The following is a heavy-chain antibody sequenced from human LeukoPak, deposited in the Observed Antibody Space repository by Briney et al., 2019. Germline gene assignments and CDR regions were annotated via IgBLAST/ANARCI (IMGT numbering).Heavy chain of an antibody. D-gene: IGHD2-21*02. Sequence: PSETLSLTCAVSGYSISSGYYWGWIRQPPGKGLEWIGSIYHSGSTYYSPSLKSRVTISVDTSKNQFSLKLSSVTAADTAVYYCARDWVVVVTAAPGVFDYWGQGTLVTVSS. V-gene: IGHV4-38-2*02. CDR3: ARDWVVVVTAAPGVFDY. CDR2: IYHSGST. J-gene: IGHJ4*02. CDR1: GYSISSGYY.